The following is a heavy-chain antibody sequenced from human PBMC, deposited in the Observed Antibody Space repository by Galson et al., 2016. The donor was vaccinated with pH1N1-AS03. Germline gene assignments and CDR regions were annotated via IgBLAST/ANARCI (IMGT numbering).Heavy chain of an antibody. V-gene: IGHV3-30*07. Sequence: KGRFTISRDNSKNMLYMQMNSLRAEDTAVYYCARDLQGSGSFYNRLIYYYGMDVWGQGTTVTVSS. CDR3: ARDLQGSGSFYNRLIYYYGMDV. J-gene: IGHJ6*01. D-gene: IGHD3-10*01.